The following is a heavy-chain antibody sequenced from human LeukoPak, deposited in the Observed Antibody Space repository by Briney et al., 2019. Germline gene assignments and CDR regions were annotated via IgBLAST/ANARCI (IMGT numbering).Heavy chain of an antibody. CDR3: AQRIAVRPYPFGN. D-gene: IGHD6-6*01. V-gene: IGHV3-23*01. J-gene: IGHJ4*02. CDR1: GLTFSSHT. CDR2: VTNGGIT. Sequence: GGSLRLSCAASGLTFSSHTMNWVRQAPGKGLEYISSVTNGGITYYADSVKGRFTVSRDNSKNTLYLQMNSLRAEDTAVYYCAQRIAVRPYPFGNWGQGTLVTVSS.